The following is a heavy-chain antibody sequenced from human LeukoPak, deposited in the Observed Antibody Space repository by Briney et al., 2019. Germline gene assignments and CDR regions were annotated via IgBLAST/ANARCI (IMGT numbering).Heavy chain of an antibody. D-gene: IGHD3-22*01. V-gene: IGHV3-74*01. Sequence: GGSLRLSCAASGFTFSSYWMHWVRQVPGKGLVWVSRIKSDGSTRYADSVKGRFTISRDNAKSTVSPQMNSLRAEDTGVYYCARAPSEIGGYYPEYFRHWGQGTLVTVSP. CDR1: GFTFSSYW. CDR3: ARAPSEIGGYYPEYFRH. J-gene: IGHJ1*01. CDR2: IKSDGST.